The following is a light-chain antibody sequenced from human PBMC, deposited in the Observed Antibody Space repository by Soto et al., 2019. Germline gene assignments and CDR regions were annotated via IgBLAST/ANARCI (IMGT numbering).Light chain of an antibody. Sequence: ELVFQQIPGTLSLSPGERATLSCRASTGVNGDYLAWYHQKPGQTPRLLIDGASIRATGIPDRFSGSGSGTYFTLTISRLEPEDFAAYYCHQYGTSPYTFGQGTRLESK. J-gene: IGKJ2*01. CDR2: GAS. V-gene: IGKV3-20*01. CDR1: TGVNGDY. CDR3: HQYGTSPYT.